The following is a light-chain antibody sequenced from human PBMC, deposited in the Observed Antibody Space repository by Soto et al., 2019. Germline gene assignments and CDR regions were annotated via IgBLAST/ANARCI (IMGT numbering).Light chain of an antibody. V-gene: IGLV1-44*01. Sequence: QPVLSQPASESGTPGQRVIISCSGSSSNIGRNPVNWYQQLPGTAPKLLIYSNNQRPSGVPDRFSGSKSGTSASLAISGLQSEDEAHYYCAAWDDSLSGPYVVFGGGTKLTVL. CDR1: SSNIGRNP. J-gene: IGLJ2*01. CDR3: AAWDDSLSGPYVV. CDR2: SNN.